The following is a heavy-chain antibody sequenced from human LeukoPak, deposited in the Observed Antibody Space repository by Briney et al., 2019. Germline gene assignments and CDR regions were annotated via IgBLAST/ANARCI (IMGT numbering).Heavy chain of an antibody. CDR1: GFTFSDYA. D-gene: IGHD3-16*01. CDR2: ISYDGSNK. J-gene: IGHJ3*02. Sequence: GRSLRLSCAASGFTFSDYAMHWVRQAPGKGLEWVAVISYDGSNKYYADFVKGRFTISRDNSKNTLYLQMNSLRAEDTAVNYCARAPMIEDVFDIWGQGTMVTVSS. CDR3: ARAPMIEDVFDI. V-gene: IGHV3-30-3*01.